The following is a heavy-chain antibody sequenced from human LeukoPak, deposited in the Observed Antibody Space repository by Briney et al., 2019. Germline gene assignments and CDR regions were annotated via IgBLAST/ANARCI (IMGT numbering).Heavy chain of an antibody. D-gene: IGHD3-3*01. CDR2: INHSGST. V-gene: IGHV4-34*01. Sequence: PSETLSHTCALYGGSFSGYYWSWIREPPGKGLEWIGEINHSGSTNYNPSLKSGVTISVDTSKNTFPLKQSSVTAAETALYYCARDPRRPITIFGVVNYLTVGSAGIDRWGQGTLVTVSS. CDR3: ARDPRRPITIFGVVNYLTVGSAGIDR. CDR1: GGSFSGYY. J-gene: IGHJ5*02.